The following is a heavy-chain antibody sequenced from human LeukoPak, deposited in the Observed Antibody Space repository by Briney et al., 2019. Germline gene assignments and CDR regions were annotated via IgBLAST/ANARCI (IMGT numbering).Heavy chain of an antibody. D-gene: IGHD2/OR15-2a*01. CDR3: VSFYETY. CDR1: GSYW. CDR2: INSDGSWT. Sequence: QAGGSPRLSCAASGSYWMHWVRQAPGKGLVWVSHINSDGSWTSYADSVKGRFTISKDNAKNTVYLQMNNLRAEDTAVYYCVSFYETYWGRGTLVTVSS. J-gene: IGHJ4*02. V-gene: IGHV3-74*01.